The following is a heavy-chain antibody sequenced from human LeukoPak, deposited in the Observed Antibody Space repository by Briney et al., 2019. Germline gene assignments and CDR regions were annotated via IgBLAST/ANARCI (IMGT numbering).Heavy chain of an antibody. V-gene: IGHV1-2*02. D-gene: IGHD3-3*01. Sequence: ASVKVSRKASGYTFTGYYMHWVRQAPGQGLEWMGWINPNSGGTNYAQKFQGRVTMTRDTSISTAYMELSRLRSDDTAVYYCARDSAYDFWSGDPDYWGQGTLVTVSS. CDR1: GYTFTGYY. CDR3: ARDSAYDFWSGDPDY. CDR2: INPNSGGT. J-gene: IGHJ4*02.